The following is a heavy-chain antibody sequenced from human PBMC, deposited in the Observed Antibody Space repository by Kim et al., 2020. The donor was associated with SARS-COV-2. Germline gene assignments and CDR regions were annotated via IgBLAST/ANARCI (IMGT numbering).Heavy chain of an antibody. CDR3: ARHGILWFGELLSRDYYYYGMDV. Sequence: GESLKISCKGSGYSFTSYWIGWVRQMPGKGLEWMGIIYPGDSDTRYSPSFQGQVTISADKSISTAYLQWSSLKASDTAMYYCARHGILWFGELLSRDYYYYGMDVWGQGTTVTVSS. V-gene: IGHV5-51*01. CDR1: GYSFTSYW. CDR2: IYPGDSDT. D-gene: IGHD3-10*01. J-gene: IGHJ6*02.